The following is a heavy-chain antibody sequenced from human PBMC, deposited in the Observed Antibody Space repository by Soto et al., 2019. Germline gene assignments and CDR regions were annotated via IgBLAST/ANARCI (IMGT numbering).Heavy chain of an antibody. CDR1: GFTFRSYS. V-gene: IGHV3-21*01. J-gene: IGHJ6*02. Sequence: PGGSLRLSCAASGFTFRSYSMKWVRHAPGKGLEWVSSISSSSSYIYYADSVKGRFTISRDNAKNSLYLQMNSLRAEDTAVYYCARAELRFLEWLSSGYYYGMDVWGQGTTVTVSS. CDR2: ISSSSSYI. CDR3: ARAELRFLEWLSSGYYYGMDV. D-gene: IGHD3-3*01.